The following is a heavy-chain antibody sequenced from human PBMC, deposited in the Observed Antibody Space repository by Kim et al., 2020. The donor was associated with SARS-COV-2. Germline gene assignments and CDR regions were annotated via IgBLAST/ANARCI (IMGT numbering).Heavy chain of an antibody. V-gene: IGHV4-30-4*01. J-gene: IGHJ6*01. CDR2: IYSDEAT. CDR1: GVSLSSDDHF. D-gene: IGHD1-26*01. CDR3: ARGDYYYYAMDI. Sequence: SETLSLTCNVSGVSLSSDDHFWGWVRQPPGKGLEWIGYIYSDEATYFNPSLKGRTTISLDRSKNHFSMSLTSVTAADTAVYHCARGDYYYYAMDIWGQGT.